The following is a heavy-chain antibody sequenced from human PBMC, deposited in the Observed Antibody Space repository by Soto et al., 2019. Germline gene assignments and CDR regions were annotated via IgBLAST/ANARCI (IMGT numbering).Heavy chain of an antibody. CDR2: IYYSGNT. Sequence: QLHLQESGPGLVKPSETLSLTCTVSGGSISSNMYYWGWIRQPPGKGLEWIASIYYSGNTYYNPCLKSRVTISLDTSRNQFSLKLSSVTAADTAVYYCARHEGEYCGRTSCYGLDYWGQGTRVTVSS. CDR3: ARHEGEYCGRTSCYGLDY. D-gene: IGHD2-2*01. V-gene: IGHV4-39*01. CDR1: GGSISSNMYY. J-gene: IGHJ4*02.